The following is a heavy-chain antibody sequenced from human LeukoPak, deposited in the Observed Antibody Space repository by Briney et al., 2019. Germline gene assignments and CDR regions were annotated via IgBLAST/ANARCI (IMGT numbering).Heavy chain of an antibody. D-gene: IGHD3-9*01. V-gene: IGHV3-66*04. CDR2: IYSGGSA. CDR3: ASQRRVDLGFAFNL. CDR1: GFTVSSNY. J-gene: IGHJ3*01. Sequence: GGSLRLSCAASGFTVSSNYMNWVRQAPGNGLEWVSVIYSGGSAYYADSVKGRFTISRDNSKNTLYLQMNSLRADDTAVYYCASQRRVDLGFAFNLWGQGTMVTVSS.